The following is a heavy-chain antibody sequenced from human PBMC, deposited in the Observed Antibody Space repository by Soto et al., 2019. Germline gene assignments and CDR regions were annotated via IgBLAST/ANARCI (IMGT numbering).Heavy chain of an antibody. J-gene: IGHJ4*02. D-gene: IGHD6-13*01. CDR2: IDYSGST. Sequence: QVQLQESGPGLVKPSQTLSLTCTVSGGSISSGGYYWSWIRQHPGKGLEWIGYIDYSGSTYYYPSLKSRVTISVDTSKNRFSVKLSSVTAADTAVYYCARDRIPGIAEAAHEDCVDYWGQGTLVTVSS. CDR3: ARDRIPGIAEAAHEDCVDY. CDR1: GGSISSGGYY. V-gene: IGHV4-31*03.